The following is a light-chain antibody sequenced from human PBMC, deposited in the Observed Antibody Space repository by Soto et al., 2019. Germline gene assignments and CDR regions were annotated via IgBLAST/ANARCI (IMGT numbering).Light chain of an antibody. V-gene: IGKV3-20*01. CDR1: QSINNRY. J-gene: IGKJ3*01. CDR3: QQFGSSTGFT. CDR2: AAS. Sequence: EIVLTQSPGTLSLSPGERATLSCRASQSINNRYLAWYQQKPGQAPRLLIYAASSRATGIPDRFSGSGSGTDFTLTISRLEPEDFAVYYCQQFGSSTGFTFGPGTKVAIK.